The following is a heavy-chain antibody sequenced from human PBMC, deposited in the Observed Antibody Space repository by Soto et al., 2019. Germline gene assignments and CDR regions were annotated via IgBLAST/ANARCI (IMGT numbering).Heavy chain of an antibody. CDR2: IHHSGTT. J-gene: IGHJ4*02. V-gene: IGHV4-4*02. D-gene: IGHD6-13*01. CDR1: GGSISSSNW. CDR3: ARIPAAGSVDD. Sequence: SETLSLTCAVSGGSISSSNWWSWVRQPPGKGLEWIGEIHHSGTTNYNPSLKSRVSISVDISKNQFSLKVSSVTAADTAVYYCARIPAAGSVDDWGQGTLVTVSS.